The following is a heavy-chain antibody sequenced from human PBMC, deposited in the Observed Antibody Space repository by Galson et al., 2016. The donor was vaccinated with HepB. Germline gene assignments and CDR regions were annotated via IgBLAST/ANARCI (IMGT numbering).Heavy chain of an antibody. CDR2: ISRSSSYI. Sequence: SLRLSCAASGFTFSSYSLHWVRQAPGKGLEWVSSISRSSSYIYYADSVTGRFTISRDNAKNSLYLQMNSLRAEDTAVYYCEAVSSSPGEDFDYWGQGTLVTVSS. J-gene: IGHJ4*02. D-gene: IGHD6-6*01. V-gene: IGHV3-21*06. CDR3: EAVSSSPGEDFDY. CDR1: GFTFSSYS.